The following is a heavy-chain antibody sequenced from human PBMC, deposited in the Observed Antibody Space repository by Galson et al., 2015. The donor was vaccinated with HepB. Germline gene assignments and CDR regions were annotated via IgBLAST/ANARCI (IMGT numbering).Heavy chain of an antibody. V-gene: IGHV5-51*03. Sequence: QSGAEVKKPGESLKISCKGSGYSFTSYWIGWVRQMPGKGLEWMGIIYPGDSDTRYSPSFQGQVTISADKSISTAYLQWSSLKASDTAMYYCASNIVVVTAIRAGAFDIWGQGTMVTVSS. CDR1: GYSFTSYW. D-gene: IGHD2-21*02. J-gene: IGHJ3*02. CDR3: ASNIVVVTAIRAGAFDI. CDR2: IYPGDSDT.